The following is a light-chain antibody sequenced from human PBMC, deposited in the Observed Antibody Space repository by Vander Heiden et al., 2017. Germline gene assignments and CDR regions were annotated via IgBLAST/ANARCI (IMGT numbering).Light chain of an antibody. CDR2: DAS. CDR3: QQYQNWHPKT. Sequence: EIVMTQSPATLSVSPGERATLSCRASQSVSSNLAWYQQKPGQAPRLLINDASTRATGIPARFSGSGYGTEFTLTISSRQSEDFAVYYCQQYQNWHPKTFGQRTKVEIK. V-gene: IGKV3-15*01. CDR1: QSVSSN. J-gene: IGKJ1*01.